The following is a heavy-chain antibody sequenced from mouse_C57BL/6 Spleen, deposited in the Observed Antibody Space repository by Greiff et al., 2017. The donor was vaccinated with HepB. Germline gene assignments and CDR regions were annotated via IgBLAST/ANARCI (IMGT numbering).Heavy chain of an antibody. CDR2: INPSSGYT. CDR1: GYTFTRSW. V-gene: IGHV1-7*01. J-gene: IGHJ3*01. Sequence: VPLQPSGAELAPPGASVPLSCKASGYTFTRSWLPWVTQRPGQGLAWIVYINPSSGYTKYNQKFKDKATLTADKSSSTAYMQLSSLTYEDSAVYYCARGDDGRTGAWCAYWGQGTLGTGAA. D-gene: IGHD2-3*01. CDR3: ARGDDGRTGAWCAY.